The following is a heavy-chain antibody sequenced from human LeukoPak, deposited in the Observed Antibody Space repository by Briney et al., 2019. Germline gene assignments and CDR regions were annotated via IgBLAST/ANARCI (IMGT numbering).Heavy chain of an antibody. CDR3: ARDPPDYIYGMDV. J-gene: IGHJ6*02. V-gene: IGHV3-30*03. CDR2: ISYDGSNK. Sequence: GGSLRLSCAASGFTFSSYGMHWVRQAPGKGLEWVAVISYDGSNKYYADSVKGRFTISRDNSKNTLYLQMNSLRAEDTAVYYCARDPPDYIYGMDVWGQGTTVTVSS. CDR1: GFTFSSYG.